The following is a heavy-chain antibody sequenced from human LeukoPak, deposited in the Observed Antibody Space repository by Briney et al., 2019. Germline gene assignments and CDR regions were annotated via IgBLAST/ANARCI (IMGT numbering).Heavy chain of an antibody. CDR3: ARDIRFSGSYYSSYYFDY. CDR1: GYTFTSYG. V-gene: IGHV1-18*01. D-gene: IGHD1-26*01. CDR2: ISAFNGNT. Sequence: ASVTVSCTASGYTFTSYGISWVRQALGQGLEWMGWISAFNGNTNYPQKLQGRVTMTTDTSTSTAYMELRSLRSDDTAVYYCARDIRFSGSYYSSYYFDYWGQGTLVTVSS. J-gene: IGHJ4*02.